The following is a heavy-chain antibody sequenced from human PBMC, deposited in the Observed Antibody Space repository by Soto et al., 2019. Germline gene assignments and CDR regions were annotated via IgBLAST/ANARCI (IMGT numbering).Heavy chain of an antibody. CDR3: ARGGRSSSAPFDY. Sequence: ASVKVSCKASGYTFIDYYMHWVRQAPGQGLEWLGWINPDTGGANYAQKFQGWVTMTRDTSISTAYMELNRLRSDGTAVYYCARGGRSSSAPFDYWGQGTLVTVSS. CDR2: INPDTGGA. D-gene: IGHD6-6*01. V-gene: IGHV1-2*04. CDR1: GYTFIDYY. J-gene: IGHJ4*02.